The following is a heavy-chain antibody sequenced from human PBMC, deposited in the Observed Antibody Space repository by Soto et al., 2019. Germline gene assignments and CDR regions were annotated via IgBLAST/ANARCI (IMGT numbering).Heavy chain of an antibody. V-gene: IGHV3-30-3*01. D-gene: IGHD3-10*01. J-gene: IGHJ6*02. CDR1: GFTFSSYA. Sequence: PGGSLRLSCAASGFTFSSYAMHWVRQAPGKGLEWVAVISYDGSNKYYADSVKGRFTISRDNSKHTLYLQMNSLRAEDTAVYYCARNRFYYGAGILENYYYYGMDVWGQGTTVTVSS. CDR3: ARNRFYYGAGILENYYYYGMDV. CDR2: ISYDGSNK.